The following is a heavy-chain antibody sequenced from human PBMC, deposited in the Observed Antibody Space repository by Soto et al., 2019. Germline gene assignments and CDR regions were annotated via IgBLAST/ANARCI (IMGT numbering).Heavy chain of an antibody. CDR1: GFTSSSYS. J-gene: IGHJ4*02. V-gene: IGHV3-48*02. Sequence: EVQLVESGGGLVQPGGSLRLSCAASGFTSSSYSMNWVRQAPGKGLEWVSYISSSSSTIYYADSVKGRFTISRDNAKNSLDLQMNSLRDEDTAVYYCARLYGSGNLPDYWGQGTLVTVSS. CDR3: ARLYGSGNLPDY. CDR2: ISSSSSTI. D-gene: IGHD2-15*01.